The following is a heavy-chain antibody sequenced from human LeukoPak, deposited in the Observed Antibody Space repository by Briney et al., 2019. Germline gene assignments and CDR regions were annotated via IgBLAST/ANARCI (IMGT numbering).Heavy chain of an antibody. V-gene: IGHV4-38-2*02. D-gene: IGHD3-10*01. J-gene: IGHJ4*02. CDR3: ANHPKLLWFGELSPS. CDR1: GYSISSTYY. CDR2: IYYSGST. Sequence: SETLSLTCTVSGYSISSTYYWGWIRQPPGKGLEWIGSIYYSGSTYYNPSLKSRVTISVDTSKNQFSLKLSSVTAADTAVYYCANHPKLLWFGELSPSWGQGTLVTVSS.